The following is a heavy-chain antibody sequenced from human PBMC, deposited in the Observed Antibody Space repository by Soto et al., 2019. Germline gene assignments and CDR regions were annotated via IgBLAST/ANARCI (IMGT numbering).Heavy chain of an antibody. CDR3: ATGGRQWLVTSDFNY. V-gene: IGHV3-30*03. D-gene: IGHD6-19*01. CDR2: VSHDGRNT. Sequence: VQLVESGGGVVQPGRSLRVSCAASGFTFSDYAMHWVRQSPGKGMEWVAVVSHDGRNTHYADSVKGRFTISRDSSKSTVSLEMTSLRAEVTAVYYCATGGRQWLVTSDFNYWGQGALVPVSS. J-gene: IGHJ4*02. CDR1: GFTFSDYA.